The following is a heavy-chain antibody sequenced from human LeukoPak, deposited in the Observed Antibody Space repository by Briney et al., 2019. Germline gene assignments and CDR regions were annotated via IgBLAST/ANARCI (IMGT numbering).Heavy chain of an antibody. V-gene: IGHV3-7*01. CDR2: IKQDGSEK. CDR3: ARDPYYYDSSGGY. CDR1: GFTFSSYW. Sequence: GGSLRLSCAASGFTFSSYWMSWVRQGPGKGLEWVANIKQDGSEKYYVDSVKGRFTISRDNAKNSLYLQMNSLRAEDTAVYYCARDPYYYDSSGGYWGQGTLVTVSS. D-gene: IGHD3-22*01. J-gene: IGHJ4*02.